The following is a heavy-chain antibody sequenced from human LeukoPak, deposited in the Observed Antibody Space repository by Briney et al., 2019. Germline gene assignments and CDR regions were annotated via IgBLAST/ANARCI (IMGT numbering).Heavy chain of an antibody. V-gene: IGHV1-2*04. CDR3: ARESHIVATTYFDY. D-gene: IGHD5-12*01. CDR1: GYTFTGYY. J-gene: IGHJ4*02. Sequence: ASVKVSCKASGYTFTGYYMHWVRQAPGQGLEWMGRINPNSGGTNYAQKFQGWVTMTRDTSISTAYTELSRLRSDDTAVYYCARESHIVATTYFDYWGQGTLVTVSS. CDR2: INPNSGGT.